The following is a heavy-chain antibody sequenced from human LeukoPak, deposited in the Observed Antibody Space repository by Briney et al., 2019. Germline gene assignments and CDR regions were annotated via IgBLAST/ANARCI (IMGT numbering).Heavy chain of an antibody. V-gene: IGHV1-18*01. D-gene: IGHD5-12*01. J-gene: IGHJ6*02. CDR3: ARGLWLWPSDYYYYYGMDV. CDR1: GYTFTSYG. Sequence: ASVKVSCKASGYTFTSYGISWVRQAPGQGLEWMGWISAYNGNTNYAQKLQGRVTMTTDTSTSTAYMELRSLRSDDTAVYYCARGLWLWPSDYYYYYGMDVWGQGTTVTVSS. CDR2: ISAYNGNT.